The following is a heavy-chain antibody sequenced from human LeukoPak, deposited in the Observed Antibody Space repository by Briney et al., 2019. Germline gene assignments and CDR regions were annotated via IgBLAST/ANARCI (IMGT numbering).Heavy chain of an antibody. J-gene: IGHJ6*02. D-gene: IGHD6-13*01. Sequence: SETLSLTCTVSGGSISSRSYYWGWIRQPPGKGLEWIGSIYYSGSTYYNPSLKSRVTISVDTSKNQFSLKLSSVTAADTAVYYCARVSIAAAGTDYYGMDVWGQGTTVTVSS. CDR1: GGSISSRSYY. CDR3: ARVSIAAAGTDYYGMDV. CDR2: IYYSGST. V-gene: IGHV4-39*07.